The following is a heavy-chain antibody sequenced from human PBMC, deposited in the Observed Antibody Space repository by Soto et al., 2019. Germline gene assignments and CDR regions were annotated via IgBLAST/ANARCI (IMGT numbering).Heavy chain of an antibody. J-gene: IGHJ4*02. Sequence: QVQLVQSGAEVKKPGASVKVSCKASGYTFTSYGISWVRQAPGQGLEWMGWISAYNGNTNYAQKLQGRVTMTTDTSTSTAYMELRSLRSDDTDVYYCARDLYAYYYDSSGSWLLYWGQGTLVTVSS. CDR1: GYTFTSYG. CDR3: ARDLYAYYYDSSGSWLLY. CDR2: ISAYNGNT. D-gene: IGHD3-22*01. V-gene: IGHV1-18*01.